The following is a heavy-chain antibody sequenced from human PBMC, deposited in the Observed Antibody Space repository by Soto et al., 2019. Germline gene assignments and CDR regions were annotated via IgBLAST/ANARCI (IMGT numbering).Heavy chain of an antibody. CDR3: ARFYRGYYDILTGYPPGARFDP. V-gene: IGHV4-59*01. CDR1: GGSISSYY. J-gene: IGHJ5*02. Sequence: SETLSLTCTVSGGSISSYYWSWIRQPPGKGLEWIGYIYYSGSTNYNPSLKSRVTISVDTSKNQFSLKLSSVTAADTAVYYCARFYRGYYDILTGYPPGARFDPWGQGTLVTVSS. CDR2: IYYSGST. D-gene: IGHD3-9*01.